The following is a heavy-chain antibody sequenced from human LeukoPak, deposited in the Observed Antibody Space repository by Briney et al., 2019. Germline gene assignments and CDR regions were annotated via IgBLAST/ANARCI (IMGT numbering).Heavy chain of an antibody. Sequence: GGSLRLSCAASGFTFSSYGMHWVRKAPGKGLEWVAVIWYDGSNKYYADSVKGRFTISRDNSKNTLYLQMNSLRAEDTAVYYCARDLSIAARPRWFDPWGQGTLVTVSS. CDR3: ARDLSIAARPRWFDP. CDR1: GFTFSSYG. CDR2: IWYDGSNK. D-gene: IGHD6-6*01. V-gene: IGHV3-33*01. J-gene: IGHJ5*02.